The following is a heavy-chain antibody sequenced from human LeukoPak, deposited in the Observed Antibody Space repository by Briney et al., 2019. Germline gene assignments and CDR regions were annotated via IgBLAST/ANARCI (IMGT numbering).Heavy chain of an antibody. CDR3: ASGAWATRLNS. CDR2: IFDGKTI. CDR1: GESLNYYY. V-gene: IGHV4-34*12. J-gene: IGHJ4*02. Sequence: SETLSLTCAVYGESLNYYYWSWIRQSPGKGLEWIGDIFDGKTINYNPTLKSRVTISAATSSQQFSLNLKSVTAADTAVYFCASGAWATRLNSWAQGALVIVSS. D-gene: IGHD4-23*01.